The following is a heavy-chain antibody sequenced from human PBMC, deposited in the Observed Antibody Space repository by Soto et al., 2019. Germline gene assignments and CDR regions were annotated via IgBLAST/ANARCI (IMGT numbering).Heavy chain of an antibody. CDR2: ISSSSSYI. Sequence: PGGSLRLSCATSGFTFNSSGMSWVRQAPGKGLEWVSSISSSSSYIYYADSVKGRFTISRDDAKNSLYLQMNSLRAEDTAVYYCARDPNHTMAWGQGTLVTVSS. J-gene: IGHJ5*02. CDR3: ARDPNHTMA. CDR1: GFTFNSSG. V-gene: IGHV3-21*01.